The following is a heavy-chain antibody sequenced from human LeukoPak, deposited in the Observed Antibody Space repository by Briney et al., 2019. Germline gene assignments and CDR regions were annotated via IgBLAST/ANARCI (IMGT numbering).Heavy chain of an antibody. V-gene: IGHV3-20*04. D-gene: IGHD4-17*01. J-gene: IGHJ6*03. Sequence: GGSLRLSCAASRFTFDEYGMSWVRQTAGKGLEWVSGINWNGRSIGYADSVKGRFTVSRDNAKSSLYLQMNSLKTEDTAVYYCTINYGDYGYYYYYMDVWGKGTTVTISS. CDR1: RFTFDEYG. CDR3: TINYGDYGYYYYYMDV. CDR2: INWNGRSI.